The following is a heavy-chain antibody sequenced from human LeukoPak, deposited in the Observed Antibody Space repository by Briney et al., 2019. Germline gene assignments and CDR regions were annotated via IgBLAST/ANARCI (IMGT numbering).Heavy chain of an antibody. V-gene: IGHV3-74*01. CDR3: ASSGSYGY. Sequence: GGSLRLSCAASGFTFSSSWMHWVRQAPGEGLGWVSHINSDGRITSYADSVKGRFTISRDNAKNTLSLQMNSLRAEDTAVYYCASSGSYGYWGQGTLVTVSS. CDR2: INSDGRIT. CDR1: GFTFSSSW. J-gene: IGHJ4*02. D-gene: IGHD3-10*01.